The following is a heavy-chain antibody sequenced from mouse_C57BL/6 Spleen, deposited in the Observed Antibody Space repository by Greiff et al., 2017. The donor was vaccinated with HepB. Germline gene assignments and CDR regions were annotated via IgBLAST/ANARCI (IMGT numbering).Heavy chain of an antibody. CDR3: ARKDYYGSREVYFDY. V-gene: IGHV1-80*01. Sequence: VKLMESGAELVKPGASVKISCKASGYAFSSYWMNWVKQRPGKGLEWIGQIYPGDGDTNYNGKFKGKATLTADKSSSTAYMQLSSLTSEDSAVYFCARKDYYGSREVYFDYWGQGTTLTVSS. D-gene: IGHD1-1*01. CDR1: GYAFSSYW. J-gene: IGHJ2*01. CDR2: IYPGDGDT.